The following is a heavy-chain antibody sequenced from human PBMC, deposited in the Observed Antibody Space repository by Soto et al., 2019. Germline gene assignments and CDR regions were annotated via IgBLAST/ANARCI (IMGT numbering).Heavy chain of an antibody. V-gene: IGHV3-23*01. D-gene: IGHD2-2*01. Sequence: EVQLLESGGGLVQPGGSLRLSCAASGFTFSNYAMTWVRQAPGKGLEWVSGISASTYYADSVKGRFTISSDNSRNTLYLQMNSLRAEDMAVYYCARRLYSTNWYYFDYWGQGTLVTVSS. CDR3: ARRLYSTNWYYFDY. CDR1: GFTFSNYA. CDR2: GISAST. J-gene: IGHJ4*02.